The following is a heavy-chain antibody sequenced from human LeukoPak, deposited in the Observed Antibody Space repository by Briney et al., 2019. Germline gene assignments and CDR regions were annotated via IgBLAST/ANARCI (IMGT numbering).Heavy chain of an antibody. CDR3: ARTTGTKGFDL. V-gene: IGHV1-2*02. CDR2: INPNSGGT. Sequence: ASVKVSCKASGYTFTGHYLHWVRQAPGQGLGWMGWINPNSGGTSYAQKFQGRVTMTRDVSITTAYMELSGLRSEDTAVYYCARTTGTKGFDLCGQGTLVTVSS. CDR1: GYTFTGHY. J-gene: IGHJ5*02. D-gene: IGHD1-1*01.